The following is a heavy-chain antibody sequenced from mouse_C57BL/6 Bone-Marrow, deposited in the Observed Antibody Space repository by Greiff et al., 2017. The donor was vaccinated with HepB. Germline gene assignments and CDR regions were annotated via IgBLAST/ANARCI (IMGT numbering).Heavy chain of an antibody. CDR3: ARSGRFAY. Sequence: LVESGPELVKPGASVKLSCKASGYTFTSYDINWVKQRPGQGLEWIGWIYPRDGSTKYNEKFKGKATLTVDTSSSTAYMELHSLTSEDSAVYFCARSGRFAYWGQGTLVTVSA. V-gene: IGHV1-85*01. CDR2: IYPRDGST. D-gene: IGHD3-1*01. J-gene: IGHJ3*01. CDR1: GYTFTSYD.